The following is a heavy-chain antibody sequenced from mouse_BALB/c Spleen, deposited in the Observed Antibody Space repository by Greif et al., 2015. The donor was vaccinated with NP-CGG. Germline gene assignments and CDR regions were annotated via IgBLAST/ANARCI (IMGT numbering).Heavy chain of an antibody. CDR3: AREGQDAMDY. J-gene: IGHJ4*01. CDR1: GYAFTNYL. D-gene: IGHD3-3*01. CDR2: INPGSGGT. Sequence: QVQLQQPGAELVRPGTSVKVSCKASGYAFTNYLIEWVKQRPGQGLEWIGVINPGSGGTNYNEKFKGKATLTADKSSSTAYMQLSSLTSDDSAVYFCAREGQDAMDYWGQGTSVTVSS. V-gene: IGHV1-54*01.